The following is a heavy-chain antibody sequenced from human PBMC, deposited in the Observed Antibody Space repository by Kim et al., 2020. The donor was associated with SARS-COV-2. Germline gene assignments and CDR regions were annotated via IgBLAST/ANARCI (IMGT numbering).Heavy chain of an antibody. Sequence: YYADSVKGRFTISRDNAKNSLYLQMNSLRAEDTAVYYCARVGRPEYYFDYWGQGTLVTVSS. V-gene: IGHV3-11*01. CDR3: ARVGRPEYYFDY. D-gene: IGHD1-1*01. J-gene: IGHJ4*02.